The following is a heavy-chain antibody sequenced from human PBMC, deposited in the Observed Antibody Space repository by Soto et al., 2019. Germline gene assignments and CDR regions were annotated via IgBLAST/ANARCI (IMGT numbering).Heavy chain of an antibody. J-gene: IGHJ1*01. V-gene: IGHV3-48*02. CDR1: GFSFSSHS. Sequence: EVQLVESGGGLVQPGGFLRLSCAASGFSFSSHSMNWVRQAPGKGLEWVSYISSTSSIIYYADSVKGRFTTSRDNAKNSLYLQMNSLRDEDTAVYYWAIAKGWPDISFHPWGQGTLVIVSS. CDR3: AIAKGWPDISFHP. D-gene: IGHD3-9*01. CDR2: ISSTSSII.